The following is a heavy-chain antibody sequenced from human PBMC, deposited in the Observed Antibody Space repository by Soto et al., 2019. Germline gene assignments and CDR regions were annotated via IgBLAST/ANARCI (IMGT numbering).Heavy chain of an antibody. CDR1: GVSISSGGYY. CDR3: AREHYYDSSGFDY. Sequence: SETLSLTCTVSGVSISSGGYYWTWIRQHPQKGLEWIGHIYYSGSTYYNPSLKSRVTISVDTSKNQFSLKLSSVTAADTAVYYCAREHYYDSSGFDYWGQGTLVTSPQ. CDR2: IYYSGST. D-gene: IGHD3-22*01. V-gene: IGHV4-31*03. J-gene: IGHJ4*02.